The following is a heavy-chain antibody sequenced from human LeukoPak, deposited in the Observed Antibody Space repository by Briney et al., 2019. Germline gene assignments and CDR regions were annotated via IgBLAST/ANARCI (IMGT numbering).Heavy chain of an antibody. CDR3: ARGGQSKYDSSGYLNYFDY. D-gene: IGHD3-22*01. CDR2: ISGDGAGT. J-gene: IGHJ4*02. V-gene: IGHV3-64*02. CDR1: GFTFSTYA. Sequence: GGSLRLSCAASGFTFSTYAMHWVRQSPGKGLEYVSAISGDGAGTYYADSVKGRFTISRDNSKNTLYLQMGSLRTEDMAVYYCARGGQSKYDSSGYLNYFDYWGQGTLVTVSS.